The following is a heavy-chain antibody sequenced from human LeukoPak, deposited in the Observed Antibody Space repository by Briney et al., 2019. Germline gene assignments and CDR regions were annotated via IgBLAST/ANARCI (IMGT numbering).Heavy chain of an antibody. D-gene: IGHD4-23*01. CDR3: ARARWLPVPFDY. CDR2: ISSDGRKK. CDR1: GFTFSSYD. J-gene: IGHJ4*02. V-gene: IGHV3-30*04. Sequence: GRSLRLSCSASGFTFSSYDMHWVRQAPGEGLEWVALISSDGRKKYYADSVKGRFTISRDSSKNTLYLQMNSLRAEDTAVYYCARARWLPVPFDYWGQGTLVTVSS.